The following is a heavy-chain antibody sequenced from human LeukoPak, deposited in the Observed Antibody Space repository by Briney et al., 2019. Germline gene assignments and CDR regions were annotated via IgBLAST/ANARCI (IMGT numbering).Heavy chain of an antibody. CDR2: IRYDGSNK. D-gene: IGHD3-22*01. J-gene: IGHJ4*02. Sequence: PGGSLRLSCAASGFTFSSYGMHWVRQAPGQGLEWVTFIRYDGSNKYYADSVKGRFTISRDNSKNTLYLQMNSLRAEDTAVYYCAKDFSVYYYVSRVFDYWGQGTLVTVSS. V-gene: IGHV3-30*02. CDR1: GFTFSSYG. CDR3: AKDFSVYYYVSRVFDY.